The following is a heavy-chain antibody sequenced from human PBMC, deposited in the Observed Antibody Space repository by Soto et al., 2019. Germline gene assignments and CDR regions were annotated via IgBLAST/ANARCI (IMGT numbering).Heavy chain of an antibody. D-gene: IGHD5-12*01. Sequence: EVQLVESGGVVVQPGGSLRLSCAASGFTFDDYTMHWVRQAPGKGLEWVSLISWDGGSTYYADSVKGRFTISRDNSKNSLYLHMNSLRTEDTALYYCAKDYGYNSYFDYWGQGTLVTVSS. CDR2: ISWDGGST. J-gene: IGHJ4*02. CDR3: AKDYGYNSYFDY. V-gene: IGHV3-43*01. CDR1: GFTFDDYT.